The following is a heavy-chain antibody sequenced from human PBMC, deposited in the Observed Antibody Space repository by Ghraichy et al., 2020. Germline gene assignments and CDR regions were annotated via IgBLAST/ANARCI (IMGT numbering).Heavy chain of an antibody. Sequence: GGSLRLSCAASGFTFDDNAMTWVRQAPGKGLAWVSGVSWNSDAIAYADSVKGRFIISRDNAKNSLYLQMSSLRPDDTAVYYCGRVNCACPSCYVDYWGQGTLVTVTS. CDR2: VSWNSDAI. CDR1: GFTFDDNA. J-gene: IGHJ4*02. CDR3: GRVNCACPSCYVDY. V-gene: IGHV3-9*01. D-gene: IGHD2-15*01.